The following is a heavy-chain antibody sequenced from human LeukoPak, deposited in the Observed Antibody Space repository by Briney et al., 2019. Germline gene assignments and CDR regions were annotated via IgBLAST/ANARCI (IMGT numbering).Heavy chain of an antibody. CDR3: ASLYSSSSNWFDP. J-gene: IGHJ5*02. V-gene: IGHV1-69*05. CDR1: GGTFSSYA. Sequence: SVKVSCKASGGTFSSYAISWVRQAPGQGLEWMGGIIPIFGTANYAQKFQGRVTITMDESTSTAYMELSSLRSEDTAVYYCASLYSSSSNWFDPWGQGTLVTVSS. D-gene: IGHD6-6*01. CDR2: IIPIFGTA.